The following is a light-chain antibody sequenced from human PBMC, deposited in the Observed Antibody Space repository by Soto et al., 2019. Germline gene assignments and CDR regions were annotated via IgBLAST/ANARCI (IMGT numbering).Light chain of an antibody. J-gene: IGLJ1*01. Sequence: QSVLTQPPSASGTPGQRVTISCSGSSSNIGSNTVNWYRHLPGTAPKLPIYSNNQRPSGVPDRISGSKSGTSASLAISGLQSEDEADYYCAAWDDSLNEYVFGTGTKVTVL. CDR1: SSNIGSNT. CDR2: SNN. CDR3: AAWDDSLNEYV. V-gene: IGLV1-44*01.